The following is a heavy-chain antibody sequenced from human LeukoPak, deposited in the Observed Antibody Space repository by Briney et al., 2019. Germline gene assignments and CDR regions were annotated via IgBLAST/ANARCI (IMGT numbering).Heavy chain of an antibody. Sequence: GASVKVSCKASGYTFTSYDINWVRQATGQGLEWMGWINPNSGGTNYAQKFQGRVTMTRDTSISTAYMELSRLRSDDTAVYYCARGDYYYYYMDVWGKGTTVTISS. CDR1: GYTFTSYD. J-gene: IGHJ6*03. CDR3: ARGDYYYYYMDV. CDR2: INPNSGGT. V-gene: IGHV1-2*02.